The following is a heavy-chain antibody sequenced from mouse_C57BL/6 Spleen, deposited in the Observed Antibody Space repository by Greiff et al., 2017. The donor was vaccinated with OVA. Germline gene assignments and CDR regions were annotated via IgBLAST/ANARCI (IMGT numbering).Heavy chain of an antibody. CDR3: ARDGGYGSLYWYFDV. CDR1: GFTFSSYA. J-gene: IGHJ1*03. V-gene: IGHV5-4*01. CDR2: ISDGGSYT. D-gene: IGHD1-1*01. Sequence: EVQLVESGGGLVKPGGSLKLSCAASGFTFSSYAMSWVRQTPEKRLEWVATISDGGSYTYYPDNVKGRFTISRDNAKNKLYLQMSHLKSEDTAMYYCARDGGYGSLYWYFDVWGTGTTVTVSS.